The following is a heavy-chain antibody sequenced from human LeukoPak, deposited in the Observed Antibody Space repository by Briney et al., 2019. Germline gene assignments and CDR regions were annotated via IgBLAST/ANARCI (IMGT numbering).Heavy chain of an antibody. D-gene: IGHD2-21*01. CDR3: ARMGGAPQG. Sequence: GGSLRLSCAASGFAFSSFEMTWVRQPPGKGLEWIANIGASGNPIFYADSVKGQFTASRDNAESSLYLHMNSLRVDDTAVYYCARMGGAPQGWGRGALVTVSS. J-gene: IGHJ4*02. V-gene: IGHV3-48*03. CDR1: GFAFSSFE. CDR2: IGASGNPI.